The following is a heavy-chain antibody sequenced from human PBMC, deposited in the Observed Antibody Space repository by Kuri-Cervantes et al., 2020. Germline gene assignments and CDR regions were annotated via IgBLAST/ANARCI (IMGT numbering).Heavy chain of an antibody. Sequence: SETLSLTCAVYGESLSVYYWSWIRQPPGKGLEWIGEINHSGSTNYNPSLKSRVTISVDTSKNQFSLKLSSVTAADTAVYYCARVWSYFESSDSHDSTMFGPWGQGALVTVSS. J-gene: IGHJ5*02. CDR3: ARVWSYFESSDSHDSTMFGP. CDR2: INHSGST. D-gene: IGHD3-22*01. CDR1: GESLSVYY. V-gene: IGHV4-34*01.